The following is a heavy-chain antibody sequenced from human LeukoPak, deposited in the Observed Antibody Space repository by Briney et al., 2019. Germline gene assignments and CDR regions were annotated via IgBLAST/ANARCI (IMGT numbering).Heavy chain of an antibody. D-gene: IGHD3-22*01. CDR2: IRYDGSNK. CDR3: AKDGWGTHSSGYYYVLDY. Sequence: QPGGSLRLSCAASGFTFSSYGMHWVRQAPGKGLEWVAFIRYDGSNKYYADSVKGRFTISRDNSKDTLYLQMNSLRAEDTAVYYCAKDGWGTHSSGYYYVLDYWGQGTLVTVSS. CDR1: GFTFSSYG. V-gene: IGHV3-30*02. J-gene: IGHJ4*02.